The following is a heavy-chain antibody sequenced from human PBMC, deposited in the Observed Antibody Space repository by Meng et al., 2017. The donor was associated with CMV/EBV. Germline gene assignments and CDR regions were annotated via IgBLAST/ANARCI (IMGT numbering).Heavy chain of an antibody. V-gene: IGHV3-23*01. Sequence: LSCAASGCTFSSYSLSWVRQAPGKGLEWVSAISGSGGSTYYADSVKGRFTISRDNSKNTLYLQMNSLRAEDTAVYYCAKWSSSGWLDYWGQGTLVTVSS. D-gene: IGHD6-19*01. CDR3: AKWSSSGWLDY. J-gene: IGHJ4*02. CDR1: GCTFSSYS. CDR2: ISGSGGST.